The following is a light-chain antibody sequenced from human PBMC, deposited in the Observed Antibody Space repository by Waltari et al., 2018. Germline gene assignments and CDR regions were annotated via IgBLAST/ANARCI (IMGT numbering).Light chain of an antibody. CDR1: DSAVGDFDR. CDR2: EVT. CDR3: SSYNTRHTWV. V-gene: IGLV2-18*02. J-gene: IGLJ3*02. Sequence: QSALTQPPPVSGSLGQTVSISGTGRDSAVGDFDRFSWYRQSPGTAPKLRIYEVTTRPSGVPDRVSGSKSGNTASLTISGLQPEDDADYYCSSYNTRHTWVFGGGTTLTVL.